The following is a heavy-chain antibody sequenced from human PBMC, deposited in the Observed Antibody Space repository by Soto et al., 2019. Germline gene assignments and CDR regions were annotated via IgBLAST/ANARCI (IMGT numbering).Heavy chain of an antibody. V-gene: IGHV4-59*08. CDR1: GGSISTYY. J-gene: IGHJ5*02. CDR3: ARKYCSGGSCYENWFDP. D-gene: IGHD2-15*01. Sequence: QVQLQESGPGLVKPSETLSLTCTVSGGSISTYYWSWIRQPPGKGLEWIGYIYYSGSTNYNPSLKSRVTISVDTSKNQFSLKLSSVTAADTAVYYCARKYCSGGSCYENWFDPGGQGTLVTVSS. CDR2: IYYSGST.